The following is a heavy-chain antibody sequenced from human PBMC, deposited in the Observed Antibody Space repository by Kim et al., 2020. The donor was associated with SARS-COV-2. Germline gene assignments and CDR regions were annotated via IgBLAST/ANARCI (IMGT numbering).Heavy chain of an antibody. Sequence: GGSLRLSCAASGFTFSSYGMHWVRQAPGKGLEWVAVIWYDGSNKYYADSVKGRFTISRDNSKNTLYLQMNSLRAEDTAVYYCARDRSEHYDILTGYYIGYFDYWGQGTLVTVSS. CDR1: GFTFSSYG. D-gene: IGHD3-9*01. CDR3: ARDRSEHYDILTGYYIGYFDY. CDR2: IWYDGSNK. V-gene: IGHV3-33*01. J-gene: IGHJ4*02.